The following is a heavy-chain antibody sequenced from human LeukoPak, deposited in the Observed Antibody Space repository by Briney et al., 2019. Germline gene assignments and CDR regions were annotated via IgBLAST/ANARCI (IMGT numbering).Heavy chain of an antibody. V-gene: IGHV3-74*03. J-gene: IGHJ5*02. CDR1: GFTFSSYW. CDR2: VDHGGSGT. Sequence: PGGSLRLSCAASGFTFSSYWMHCVRQAPGKGLVWVSRVDHGGSGTVYADPVKGRFTISRNNAKNTLYLQMNSLRAEDTAVYYCVREVSGDPWHNWFDPWGQGTLVTVSS. D-gene: IGHD4-17*01. CDR3: VREVSGDPWHNWFDP.